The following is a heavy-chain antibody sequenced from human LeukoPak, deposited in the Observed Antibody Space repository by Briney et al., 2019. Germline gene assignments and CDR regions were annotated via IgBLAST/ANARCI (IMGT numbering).Heavy chain of an antibody. CDR2: IIPIFGTA. CDR1: GATFSSYA. D-gene: IGHD5-12*01. V-gene: IGHV1-69*05. Sequence: SVKVSCKASGATFSSYAISWVRQAPGQGLEWMGGIIPIFGTANYAQKFQGRVTITTDESTSTAYMELSSLRSEDTAVYYCARDWEVATIAPGGYWGQGTLVTVSS. CDR3: ARDWEVATIAPGGY. J-gene: IGHJ4*02.